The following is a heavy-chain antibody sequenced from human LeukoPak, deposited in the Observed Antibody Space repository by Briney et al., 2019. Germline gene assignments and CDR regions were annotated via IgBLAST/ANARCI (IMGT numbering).Heavy chain of an antibody. J-gene: IGHJ4*02. D-gene: IGHD5-18*01. V-gene: IGHV3-30*03. CDR2: ISYDGSNK. Sequence: GGSLRLSCAASGFTFSNYWMSWVRQAPGKGLEWVAVISYDGSNKYYADSVKGRFTISRDNAKKSLYLQMNSLRVEDTAVYYCARDRWGYSYGGDWGQGTLVTVSS. CDR1: GFTFSNYW. CDR3: ARDRWGYSYGGD.